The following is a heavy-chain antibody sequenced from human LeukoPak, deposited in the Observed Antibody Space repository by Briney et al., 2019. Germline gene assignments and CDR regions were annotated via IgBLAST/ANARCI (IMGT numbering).Heavy chain of an antibody. Sequence: ASVKVSCKASGYTFTSYGISWVRQAPGQGLEWMGWISAYNGNTNYAQKLQGRVTMTTDTSTSTAYMELRSLRSDDTAVYYCARDLDGKVRGVNDYWGQGTLVTVSS. CDR3: ARDLDGKVRGVNDY. CDR1: GYTFTSYG. CDR2: ISAYNGNT. J-gene: IGHJ4*02. V-gene: IGHV1-18*01. D-gene: IGHD3-10*01.